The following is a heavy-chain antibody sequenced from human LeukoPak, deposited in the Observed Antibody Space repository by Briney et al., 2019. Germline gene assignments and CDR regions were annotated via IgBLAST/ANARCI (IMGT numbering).Heavy chain of an antibody. D-gene: IGHD4-17*01. CDR2: ISYSGNT. V-gene: IGHV4-61*03. CDR3: ARGGTTVTPGLLWFDP. J-gene: IGHJ5*02. CDR1: GVSVRSDSNY. Sequence: SETLSLTCTVSGVSVRSDSNYWSWIRQPPGKGLEWIGYISYSGNTDYNPSLKSRVTMSLGTSKNDLSLKLSSVTAADTAVYYCARGGTTVTPGLLWFDPWGQGTLVTVSS.